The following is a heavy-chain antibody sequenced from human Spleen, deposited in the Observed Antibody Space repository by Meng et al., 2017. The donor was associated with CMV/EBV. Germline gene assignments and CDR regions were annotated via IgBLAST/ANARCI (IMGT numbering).Heavy chain of an antibody. CDR1: GFTVSSNY. J-gene: IGHJ4*02. Sequence: GESLKISCAASGFTVSSNYMSWVRQAPGKGLEWVSVIYSGGSTYYADSVKGRSTISRDNAKNSLYLQMNSLRVEDTAVYYCAGDSGAYWGQGTLVTVSS. CDR2: IYSGGST. V-gene: IGHV3-53*01. CDR3: AGDSGAY. D-gene: IGHD3-10*01.